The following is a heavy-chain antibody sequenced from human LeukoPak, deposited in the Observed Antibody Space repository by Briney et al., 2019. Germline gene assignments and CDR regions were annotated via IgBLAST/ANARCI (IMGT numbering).Heavy chain of an antibody. V-gene: IGHV2-5*02. Sequence: SGPTLVKPTQTLTLTCTFSGFSLSTSGVGVGWIRQPPGKALEWLALLYWDDDNRYSPSLRSRLTITKDTSKNQVVLTMTNMDPVDTATYYCAHRTVDYTGTTAFFDSWGQGTLVTVSS. CDR2: LYWDDDN. CDR1: GFSLSTSGVG. CDR3: AHRTVDYTGTTAFFDS. D-gene: IGHD1-7*01. J-gene: IGHJ4*02.